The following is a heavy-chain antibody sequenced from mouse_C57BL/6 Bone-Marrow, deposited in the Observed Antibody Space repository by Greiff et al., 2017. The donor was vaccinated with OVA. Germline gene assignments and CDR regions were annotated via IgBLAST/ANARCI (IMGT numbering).Heavy chain of an antibody. D-gene: IGHD2-1*01. CDR3: ARSRVYYGNYPWFAY. J-gene: IGHJ3*01. Sequence: QVQLQQSGPELVKPGASVKISCKASGYAFSSSWMNWVKQRPGKGLEWIGRIYPGDGDTNYNGKFKGKATLTADKSSSTAYMQLSSLTSEDSAVYFCARSRVYYGNYPWFAYWGQGTLVTVSA. V-gene: IGHV1-82*01. CDR1: GYAFSSSW. CDR2: IYPGDGDT.